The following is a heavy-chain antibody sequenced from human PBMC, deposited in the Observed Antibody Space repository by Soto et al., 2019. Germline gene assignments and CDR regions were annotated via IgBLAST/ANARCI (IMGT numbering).Heavy chain of an antibody. V-gene: IGHV3-23*01. CDR3: AKGLSIAAAGTFDY. J-gene: IGHJ4*02. Sequence: TGGSLRLSCAASGFTLNNHAMRWLRQAPGKGLEWVSGISGSGGNTYNADSVKGRFTISRDNSKNTLYLDMISLRAEDTAVYYCAKGLSIAAAGTFDYWGQGTLVTVSS. D-gene: IGHD6-13*01. CDR2: ISGSGGNT. CDR1: GFTLNNHA.